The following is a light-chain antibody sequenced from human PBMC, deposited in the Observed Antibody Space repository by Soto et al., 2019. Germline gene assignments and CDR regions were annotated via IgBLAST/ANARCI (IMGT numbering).Light chain of an antibody. J-gene: IGLJ1*01. CDR1: SSDVGGYNY. Sequence: QSVLTQPHSVSGSPGQSVAISCTGTSSDVGGYNYVSWYQQHPGKAPKLMIYDVSKRPSGVPDRFSGSKSGNTASLTISGLQAEDDADYYCCSYAGSYSYVLGTGTKVTVL. V-gene: IGLV2-11*01. CDR3: CSYAGSYSYV. CDR2: DVS.